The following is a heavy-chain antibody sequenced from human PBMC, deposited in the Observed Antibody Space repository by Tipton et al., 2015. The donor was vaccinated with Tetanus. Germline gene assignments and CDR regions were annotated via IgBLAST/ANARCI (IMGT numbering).Heavy chain of an antibody. J-gene: IGHJ4*02. CDR3: TTSPRLPEGY. V-gene: IGHV3-7*01. CDR2: IKDVGSEK. Sequence: SLRLSCAASGFTFRGYWMHWVRLAPEKGLQWVAYIKDVGSEKAYVDSVKGRFTVSRDNAKNSLYLQMNSLRAEDTAVYYCTTSPRLPEGYWGQGILVTVAS. CDR1: GFTFRGYW.